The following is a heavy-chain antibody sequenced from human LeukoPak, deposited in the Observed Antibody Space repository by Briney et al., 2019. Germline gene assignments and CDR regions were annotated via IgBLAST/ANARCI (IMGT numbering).Heavy chain of an antibody. CDR2: IRSEANTYAT. CDR1: GFTFSGSA. V-gene: IGHV3-73*01. Sequence: GGSLRLSCAASGFTFSGSAIHWVRQASGKGLEWVGHIRSEANTYATTYTASLKGRFTISRDDSKNTAYLQMNSLKTEDTAVYYCTRDQTPYYWGQGTLVTVSS. J-gene: IGHJ4*02. CDR3: TRDQTPYY.